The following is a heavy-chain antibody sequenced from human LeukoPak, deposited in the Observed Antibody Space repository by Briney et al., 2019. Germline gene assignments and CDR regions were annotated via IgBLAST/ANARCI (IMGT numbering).Heavy chain of an antibody. D-gene: IGHD2-2*01. J-gene: IGHJ4*02. V-gene: IGHV4-4*07. CDR3: AREGGGCNSTSCYAGDFDY. CDR1: GGSISSYY. CDR2: IYTSGST. Sequence: SETLSLTCTVSGGSISSYYWSWIRQPAGKGLEWIGRIYTSGSTNYNPSLKSRVTMSVDTSKNQFSLKLSSVTAADTAVYYCAREGGGCNSTSCYAGDFDYWGQGTLVTVSS.